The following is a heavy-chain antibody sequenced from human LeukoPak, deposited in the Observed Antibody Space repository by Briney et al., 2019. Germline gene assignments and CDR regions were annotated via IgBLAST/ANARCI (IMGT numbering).Heavy chain of an antibody. CDR3: AREGGHDYGDYVYDY. J-gene: IGHJ4*02. CDR2: ISAYNGNT. Sequence: ASVKVSCKASGYTFTGYGISWVRQAPGQGLEWMGWISAYNGNTNYAQKLQGRVTMTTDTSTSTAYMELRSLRSDDTAMYYCAREGGHDYGDYVYDYWGQGTLVTVSS. V-gene: IGHV1-18*01. CDR1: GYTFTGYG. D-gene: IGHD4-17*01.